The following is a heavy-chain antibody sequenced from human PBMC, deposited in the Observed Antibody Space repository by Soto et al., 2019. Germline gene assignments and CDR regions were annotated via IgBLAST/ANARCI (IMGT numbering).Heavy chain of an antibody. D-gene: IGHD1-26*01. CDR1: GGSIRNYY. J-gene: IGHJ6*03. V-gene: IGHV4-59*08. Sequence: QVQLQESGPGPVKPSETLSLTCTVSGGSIRNYYWSWVRQPPGKGLEWIGNIHHSGSTNYNSSLKSRVTISVDTSKNQFSLELTSVTAADTAVYYCARTHLGVYYYMDVWGKGTTVTVSS. CDR2: IHHSGST. CDR3: ARTHLGVYYYMDV.